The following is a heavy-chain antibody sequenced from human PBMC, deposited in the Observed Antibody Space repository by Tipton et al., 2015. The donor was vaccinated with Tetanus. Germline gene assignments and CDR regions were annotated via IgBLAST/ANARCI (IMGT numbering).Heavy chain of an antibody. CDR1: GGSISSSTYY. D-gene: IGHD2-2*01. CDR3: DNAFDS. J-gene: IGHJ4*02. Sequence: LRLSCTVSGGSISSSTYYWGWIRQPPGKGLEWIGSIYYSGNTYYNPALKSRVTISMTAADTAVYYCARQCVVPAAENDYGDNAFDSWGQGTLVTVSS. CDR2: IYYSGNT. V-gene: IGHV4-39*01.